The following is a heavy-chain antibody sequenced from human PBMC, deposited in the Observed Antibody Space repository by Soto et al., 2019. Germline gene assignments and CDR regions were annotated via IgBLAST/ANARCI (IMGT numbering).Heavy chain of an antibody. CDR2: TSGSGGTT. V-gene: IGHV3-23*01. Sequence: GGSLRLSCAASGFTFSSYAMSWVRQAPGKGLEWVSATSGSGGTTYYADSVKGRFTISRDNSKNTLYLQMNSLRAEDTAVYYCATKVGVTIGFDYWGQGTLVTVSS. CDR3: ATKVGVTIGFDY. J-gene: IGHJ4*02. D-gene: IGHD3-10*01. CDR1: GFTFSSYA.